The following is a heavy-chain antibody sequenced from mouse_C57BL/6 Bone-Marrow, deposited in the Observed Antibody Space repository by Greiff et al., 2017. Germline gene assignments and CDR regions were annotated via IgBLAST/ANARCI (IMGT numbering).Heavy chain of an antibody. V-gene: IGHV1-56*01. CDR2: IFPGSGST. D-gene: IGHD2-1*01. Sequence: QVQLQQSGPELVRPGASVKISCKAPGYTFTSHWMQWVRQRPGQGLEWIGEIFPGSGSTYYNEKFKGKATLTVDTSTSTAYMQLSSLASEDSAVYFCASLSRLWYLDYWGQGTTLTVSS. CDR3: ASLSRLWYLDY. CDR1: GYTFTSHW. J-gene: IGHJ2*01.